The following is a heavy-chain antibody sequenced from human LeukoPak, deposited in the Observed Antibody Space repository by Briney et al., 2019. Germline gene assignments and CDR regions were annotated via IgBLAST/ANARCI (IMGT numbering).Heavy chain of an antibody. D-gene: IGHD1-26*01. J-gene: IGHJ4*02. CDR1: GYTFTDYY. V-gene: IGHV1-2*02. Sequence: ASVKVSCKASGYTFTDYYMHWVRQAPGQGLEWMGWISPNSGGTNYAQKFQGRVTMTRDTSISTAYMELSRLRSDDTAVYYCAREGPIVGATHLVDYWGQGTLVTVSS. CDR2: ISPNSGGT. CDR3: AREGPIVGATHLVDY.